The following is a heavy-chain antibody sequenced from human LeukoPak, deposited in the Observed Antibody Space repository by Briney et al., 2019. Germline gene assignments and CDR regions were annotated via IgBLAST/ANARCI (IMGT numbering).Heavy chain of an antibody. D-gene: IGHD3-10*01. V-gene: IGHV3-7*05. CDR3: AKDYAGVWYGSGSSPTDY. CDR2: IKQDGSEK. CDR1: GVTFSSYW. Sequence: GGSLRLSCAASGVTFSSYWMAWVRQAAGKGLEWVANIKQDGSEKHYVDSVKGGFTISRDNAQNSLYLQMNRLRAEDTAVYYCAKDYAGVWYGSGSSPTDYWGQGTLVTVSS. J-gene: IGHJ4*02.